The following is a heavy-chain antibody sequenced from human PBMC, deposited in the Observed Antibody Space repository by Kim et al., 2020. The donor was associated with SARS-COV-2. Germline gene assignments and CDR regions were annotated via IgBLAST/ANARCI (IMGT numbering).Heavy chain of an antibody. J-gene: IGHJ3*02. D-gene: IGHD1-26*01. CDR3: AKVGRGSFPDDAFDI. V-gene: IGHV3-30*02. Sequence: SVKGRFTISRDNSKDTLYLQMNSLRAEDTAVYYCAKVGRGSFPDDAFDIWGQGTMVTVSS.